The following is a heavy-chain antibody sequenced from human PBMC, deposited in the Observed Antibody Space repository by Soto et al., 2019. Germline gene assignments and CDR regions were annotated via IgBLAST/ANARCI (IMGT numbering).Heavy chain of an antibody. Sequence: QVQLQQWGAGLLKPSETLSLTCAVYSGSFSGYYYSWIRQPPGKGLEWIGEITHGGSTTYSPSLKSRVTMSLDTSKNQFSLKMTSVTAADTAVYYCARGRLFLTPSGLAITYFDYWGQGSLVSFSS. J-gene: IGHJ4*02. CDR3: ARGRLFLTPSGLAITYFDY. D-gene: IGHD3-3*01. V-gene: IGHV4-34*01. CDR1: SGSFSGYY. CDR2: ITHGGST.